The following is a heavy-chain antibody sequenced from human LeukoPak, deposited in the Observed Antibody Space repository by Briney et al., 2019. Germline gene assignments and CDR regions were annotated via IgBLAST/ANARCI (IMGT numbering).Heavy chain of an antibody. V-gene: IGHV4-4*02. CDR1: GGSISSGNW. CDR3: ARDRWIQLCQRFDP. J-gene: IGHJ5*02. CDR2: IHYSGST. Sequence: SETLSLTCAVSGGSISSGNWWSWVRQPPGKGLEWIGEIHYSGSTNYNPSLKSRVTISVDKSKNQFSLNLSSVTAADTAVYYCARDRWIQLCQRFDPWGQGTLVTVSS. D-gene: IGHD5-18*01.